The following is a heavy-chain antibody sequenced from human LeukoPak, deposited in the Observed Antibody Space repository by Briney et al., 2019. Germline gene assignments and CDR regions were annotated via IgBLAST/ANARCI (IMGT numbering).Heavy chain of an antibody. Sequence: RASVKVSCKASGYTFTGYYMHWVRQAPGQGLEWTGWINPNSGGTNYARKFQGRVTMTRDTSISTAYMELSRLRSDDTVVYYCARGIGYEPFDYWGQGTLVTVPS. CDR1: GYTFTGYY. J-gene: IGHJ4*02. V-gene: IGHV1-2*02. CDR3: ARGIGYEPFDY. D-gene: IGHD5-12*01. CDR2: INPNSGGT.